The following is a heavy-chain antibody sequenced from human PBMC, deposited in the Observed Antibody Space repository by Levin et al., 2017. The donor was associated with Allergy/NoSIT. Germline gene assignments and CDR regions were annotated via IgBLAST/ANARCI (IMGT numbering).Heavy chain of an antibody. Sequence: PSETLSLTCTVSGGSIGSSSYYWGCLRQPPGKGLEWIASIYYSGTTYYNPSLKSRVTISADTSKNQFSLKLTSVTAEDTAVYYCGRRFAASSSWEFDYWGQGTLVTVSS. CDR3: GRRFAASSSWEFDY. D-gene: IGHD6-13*01. V-gene: IGHV4-39*01. J-gene: IGHJ4*02. CDR1: GGSIGSSSYY. CDR2: IYYSGTT.